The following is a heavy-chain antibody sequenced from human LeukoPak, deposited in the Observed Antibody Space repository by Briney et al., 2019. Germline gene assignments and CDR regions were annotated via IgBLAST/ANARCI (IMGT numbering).Heavy chain of an antibody. D-gene: IGHD1-26*01. CDR1: GYSISSGYY. Sequence: SETLSLTCTVSGYSISSGYYWGWIRQPPGKGLGWIGSIYHSGSTYYNPSLKSRVTISVDRSKNQFSLKLSSVTAADTAVYYCAREWELAFDYWGQGTLVTVSS. V-gene: IGHV4-38-2*02. CDR3: AREWELAFDY. J-gene: IGHJ4*02. CDR2: IYHSGST.